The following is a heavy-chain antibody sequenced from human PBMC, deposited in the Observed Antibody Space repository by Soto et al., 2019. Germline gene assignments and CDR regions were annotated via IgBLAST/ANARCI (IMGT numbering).Heavy chain of an antibody. CDR3: ARDSALRYFDWLLYANWFDP. CDR1: GYTFTGYY. V-gene: IGHV1-2*02. J-gene: IGHJ5*02. D-gene: IGHD3-9*01. Sequence: ASVKVSCKASGYTFTGYYMHWVRQAPGQGLEWMGWINPNSGGTNYAQKFQGRVTMTRDTSISTAYMELSRLRSDDTAVYYCARDSALRYFDWLLYANWFDPWGQGTLVTVSS. CDR2: INPNSGGT.